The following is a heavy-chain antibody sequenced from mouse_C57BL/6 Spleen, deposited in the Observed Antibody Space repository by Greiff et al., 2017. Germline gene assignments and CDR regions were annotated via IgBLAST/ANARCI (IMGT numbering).Heavy chain of an antibody. V-gene: IGHV7-3*01. CDR1: GFTFTDYY. CDR2: IRNKANGYTT. CDR3: ARYIGLLRAMDY. D-gene: IGHD2-3*01. Sequence: EVMLVESGGGLVQPGGSLSLSCAASGFTFTDYYMSWVRQPPGKALEWLGFIRNKANGYTTEYSASVKGRFTISRDNSQSILYLQMNALRAEDSATYYCARYIGLLRAMDYWGQGTSVTVSS. J-gene: IGHJ4*01.